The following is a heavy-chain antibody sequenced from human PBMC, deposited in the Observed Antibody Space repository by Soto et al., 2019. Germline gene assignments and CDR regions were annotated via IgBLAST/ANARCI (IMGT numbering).Heavy chain of an antibody. CDR1: GGSFSGYY. D-gene: IGHD2-8*01. J-gene: IGHJ4*02. CDR2: INHSGST. V-gene: IGHV4-34*01. CDR3: ARDNMGYCTNGVCRNFDY. Sequence: PSETLSLTCAVYGGSFSGYYWSWIRQPPGKGLEWIGEINHSGSTNYNPSLKSRVTISVDTSKNQFSLKLSSVTAADTAVYYCARDNMGYCTNGVCRNFDYWGQGTLVTVSS.